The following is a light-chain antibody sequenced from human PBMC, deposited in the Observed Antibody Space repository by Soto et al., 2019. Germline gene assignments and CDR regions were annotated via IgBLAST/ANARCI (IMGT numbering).Light chain of an antibody. CDR1: QSLVHSDGIAY. CDR2: KVS. Sequence: LVPHTPLSQPVSLRQPASISSTSNQSLVHSDGIAYFSWFQQRPGRSPRRLIYKVSNRDSGVPARFSGSGSGTDFALKISRVEAEDVGVYYCMQARQTPLTFGQASRLEI. CDR3: MQARQTPLT. V-gene: IGKV2-30*02. J-gene: IGKJ5*01.